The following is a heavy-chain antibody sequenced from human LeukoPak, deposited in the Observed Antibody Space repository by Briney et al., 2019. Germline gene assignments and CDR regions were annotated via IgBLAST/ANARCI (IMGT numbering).Heavy chain of an antibody. J-gene: IGHJ4*02. D-gene: IGHD4-17*01. CDR3: ARGGDYHPYDY. Sequence: SETLSLTCSVSGGSISSYYWTWIRQPAGKGLEWIGRIYTSGSTNYNPSLKSRVTMPLDTPKNQFSLKLSSVTAADTAVYYCARGGDYHPYDYWGQGTLVTVSS. V-gene: IGHV4-4*07. CDR1: GGSISSYY. CDR2: IYTSGST.